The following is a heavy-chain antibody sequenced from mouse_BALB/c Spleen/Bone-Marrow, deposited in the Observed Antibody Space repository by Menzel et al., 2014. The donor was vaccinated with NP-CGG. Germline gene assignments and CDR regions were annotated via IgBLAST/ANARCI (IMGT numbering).Heavy chain of an antibody. J-gene: IGHJ2*01. Sequence: EVMLVESGGGLVQPGGSLKLSCAASGFTFSNYGMSWVRQTPDKRLELVATINSNGGSTYYPDSVKGRFTISRDTAKNTLYLQMSSLKSEETAMYYCVRDNYGNYVDYFDFWGQGTTLTVSS. CDR3: VRDNYGNYVDYFDF. CDR2: INSNGGST. V-gene: IGHV5-6-3*01. CDR1: GFTFSNYG. D-gene: IGHD2-1*01.